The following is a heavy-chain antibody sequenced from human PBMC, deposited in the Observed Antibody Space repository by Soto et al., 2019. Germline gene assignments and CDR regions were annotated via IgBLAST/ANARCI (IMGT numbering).Heavy chain of an antibody. D-gene: IGHD6-19*01. V-gene: IGHV4-39*01. Sequence: SETLSLTCTVSGGSISSSSYYWGWIRQPPGKGLEWIGSIYYSGSTYYNPSLKSRVTISVDTSKNQFSLKLSFVTAADTAVYYCARRFGEQWLINRGENTGKQHYWFDPWGQGTLVTVSS. CDR2: IYYSGST. CDR3: ARRFGEQWLINRGENTGKQHYWFDP. CDR1: GGSISSSSYY. J-gene: IGHJ5*02.